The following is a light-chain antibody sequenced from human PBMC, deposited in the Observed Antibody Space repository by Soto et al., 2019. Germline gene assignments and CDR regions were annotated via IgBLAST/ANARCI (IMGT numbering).Light chain of an antibody. J-gene: IGKJ1*01. CDR1: QSVSSN. CDR2: SAS. CDR3: QQYNNWPRT. Sequence: EIVMTQSPATLSVSPGERATLSCRASQSVSSNLAWYQQKPGQAPRLLIYSASTRATGIPARFSGSGSGTEFTLTINSLQSEDFAVYYCQQYNNWPRTSGQGIKV. V-gene: IGKV3-15*01.